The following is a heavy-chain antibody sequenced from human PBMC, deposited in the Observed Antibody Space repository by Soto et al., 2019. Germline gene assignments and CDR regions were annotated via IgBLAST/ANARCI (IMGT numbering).Heavy chain of an antibody. V-gene: IGHV3-23*01. CDR3: AKVGGFDP. CDR1: GFTFSRYA. Sequence: HPGGSLRLSCAASGFTFSRYAMSWVRQIPGKGLECVSAIGGDGESTHYADSVKGRFTISRDNSKNTLYLQLNSLRVEDTAVYYCAKVGGFDPWGQGTLVTVSS. J-gene: IGHJ5*02. CDR2: IGGDGEST. D-gene: IGHD4-17*01.